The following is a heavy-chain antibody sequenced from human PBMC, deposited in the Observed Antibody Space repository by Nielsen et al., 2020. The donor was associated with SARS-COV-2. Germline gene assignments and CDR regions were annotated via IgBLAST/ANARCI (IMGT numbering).Heavy chain of an antibody. V-gene: IGHV4-39*07. D-gene: IGHD3-3*01. CDR2: IYYSGST. CDR1: GGSISSSSYY. Sequence: SETLSLTCTVSGGSISSSSYYWGWIRQPPGKGLEWIGSIYYSGSTYYNPSLKSRVTISVDTSKNQFSLKLSSVTAADTAVYYCARSPYDFWSGWDYYYYMGVWGKGTTVTVSS. CDR3: ARSPYDFWSGWDYYYYMGV. J-gene: IGHJ6*03.